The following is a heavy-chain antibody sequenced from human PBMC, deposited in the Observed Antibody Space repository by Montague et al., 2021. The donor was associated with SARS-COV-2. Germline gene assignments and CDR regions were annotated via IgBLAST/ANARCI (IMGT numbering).Heavy chain of an antibody. V-gene: IGHV4-34*01. CDR2: INHSGST. CDR1: GGSYSGYY. CDR3: ARGPTNNNGMVATCIDD. Sequence: SETLSLTCAVYGGSYSGYYWNWIRQPPGKGLEWIGEINHSGSTNYNPSLKSRVTISVDTSNNQFSLKLTTVTAADTAVYYCARGPTNNNGMVATCIDDWGQGTLVTVSS. D-gene: IGHD5-12*01. J-gene: IGHJ4*02.